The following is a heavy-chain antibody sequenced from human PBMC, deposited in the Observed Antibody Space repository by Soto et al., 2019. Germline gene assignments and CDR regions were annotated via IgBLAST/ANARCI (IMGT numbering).Heavy chain of an antibody. CDR1: GFTFSSYS. D-gene: IGHD1-20*01. J-gene: IGHJ4*02. CDR3: ATVHNTSRSFNY. Sequence: GGSLRLSCAASGFTFSSYSMNWVRQAPGKGLEWVSTTGLSGRTTYYGDSVKGRFTVSRDNSRNTLDLQMSSLRAEDTAVYYCATVHNTSRSFNYWGRGTLVTVSS. CDR2: TGLSGRTT. V-gene: IGHV3-23*01.